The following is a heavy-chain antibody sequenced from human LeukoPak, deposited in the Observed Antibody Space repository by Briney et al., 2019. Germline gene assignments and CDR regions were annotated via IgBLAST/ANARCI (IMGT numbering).Heavy chain of an antibody. V-gene: IGHV3-74*01. Sequence: QTGGSLRLSCAASGFTFSSYWMHWVRHAPGKGLVWVSRINSDGSSTSYADSVKGRFTISRDNAKNTLYVQMNSLRAEDTAVYYCARSSYYDSSGYYYVSGYCFDYWGQGTLVTVSS. J-gene: IGHJ4*02. D-gene: IGHD3-22*01. CDR3: ARSSYYDSSGYYYVSGYCFDY. CDR2: INSDGSST. CDR1: GFTFSSYW.